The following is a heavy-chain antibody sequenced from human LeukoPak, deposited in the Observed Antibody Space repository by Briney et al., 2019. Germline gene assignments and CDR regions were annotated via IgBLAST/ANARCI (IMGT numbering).Heavy chain of an antibody. CDR3: ARDAALYDSSGYYYLW. CDR1: GGTFSRYA. V-gene: IGHV1-69*01. Sequence: GSSVKVSCKASGGTFSRYAINWVRQAPGQGLEWIGGIIPIFGTANYAQKFQGRVTITADQSTSTAYMQLSGLRSEDTAVYYCARDAALYDSSGYYYLWWGQGTLVTVSS. D-gene: IGHD3-22*01. J-gene: IGHJ4*02. CDR2: IIPIFGTA.